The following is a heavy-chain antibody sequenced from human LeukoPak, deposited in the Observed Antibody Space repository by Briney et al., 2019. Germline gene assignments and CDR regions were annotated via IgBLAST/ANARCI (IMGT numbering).Heavy chain of an antibody. D-gene: IGHD5-18*01. V-gene: IGHV1-8*01. J-gene: IGHJ4*02. CDR3: ARESDTAMVIGV. CDR1: GYTFTNYD. Sequence: ASVKVSCKASGYTFTNYDINWVRQATGQGLEWMGWMNPNSGNTGYAQKFQGRVTMTRDMSTSTVYMGLSSLRSEDTAVYYCARESDTAMVIGVWGQGTLVTVSS. CDR2: MNPNSGNT.